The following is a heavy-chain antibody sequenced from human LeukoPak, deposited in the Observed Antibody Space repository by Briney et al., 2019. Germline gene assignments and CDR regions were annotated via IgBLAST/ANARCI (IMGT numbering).Heavy chain of an antibody. J-gene: IGHJ2*01. CDR3: AKDRKHSSGWEGWYFDL. V-gene: IGHV3-23*01. D-gene: IGHD6-19*01. CDR1: GFTFNTYG. CDR2: ISGSGGST. Sequence: GGSLRLSYAASGFTFNTYGMSWVRQAPGKGLEWVSAISGSGGSTYYADSVKGRFTISRDNSKNTLYLQMNSLRAEDTAVYYCAKDRKHSSGWEGWYFDLWGRGTLVTVSS.